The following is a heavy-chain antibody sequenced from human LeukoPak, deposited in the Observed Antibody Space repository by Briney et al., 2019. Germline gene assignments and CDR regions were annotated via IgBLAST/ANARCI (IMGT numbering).Heavy chain of an antibody. CDR3: ASGGLPSYSDY. CDR1: GYSFPTYW. D-gene: IGHD3-10*01. V-gene: IGHV5-51*01. Sequence: GESLKISCKGSGYSFPTYWIGWVRQMPGKGLEWMGIIYPGDSATTYSPSFQGQVTISADKSTSTAYLQWSSLKASDTAMYYCASGGLPSYSDYWGQGTLVTVSS. J-gene: IGHJ4*02. CDR2: IYPGDSAT.